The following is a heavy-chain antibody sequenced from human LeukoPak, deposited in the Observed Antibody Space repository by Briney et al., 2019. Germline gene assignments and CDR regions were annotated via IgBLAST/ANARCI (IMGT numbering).Heavy chain of an antibody. J-gene: IGHJ4*02. CDR1: GFTFSNYG. CDR2: ISYDGSNK. CDR3: AKDGGDGTYLYMDY. D-gene: IGHD1/OR15-1a*01. Sequence: GGSLRLSCEASGFTFSNYGMHWVRQAPGKGLEWVAVISYDGSNKYYADSVKGRFTISRDNSKNTLYLQMNSLRAEDTAVYYCAKDGGDGTYLYMDYWGQGTLVTVSS. V-gene: IGHV3-30*18.